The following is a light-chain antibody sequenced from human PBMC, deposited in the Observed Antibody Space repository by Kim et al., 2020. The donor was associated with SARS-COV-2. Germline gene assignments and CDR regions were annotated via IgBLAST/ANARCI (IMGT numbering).Light chain of an antibody. CDR3: QQYNDWPLT. V-gene: IGKV3D-15*01. J-gene: IGKJ4*01. CDR1: QSIGTD. CDR2: QAF. Sequence: SPGERAPLSCTASQSIGTDLAWYQNKPGPAPRLLIYQAFTRATGIPARISGSGSGTEFTLTISSLQSEDFAVYYCQQYNDWPLTFGGGTKVDIK.